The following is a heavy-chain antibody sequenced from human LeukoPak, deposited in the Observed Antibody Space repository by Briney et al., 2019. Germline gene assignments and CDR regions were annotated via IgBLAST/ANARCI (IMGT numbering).Heavy chain of an antibody. J-gene: IGHJ4*02. Sequence: LDSLTVSCTVSGGRVRNGSNYWSWLRQSPGKGLEWVGYIYSTGSTNSNPSLKSRVTISIDTSRNQFSLRLTSVTAADTAVYYCARHESAVGALYYWDQGTLVTVSS. D-gene: IGHD1-26*01. CDR3: ARHESAVGALYY. CDR2: IYSTGST. V-gene: IGHV4-61*01. CDR1: GGRVRNGSNY.